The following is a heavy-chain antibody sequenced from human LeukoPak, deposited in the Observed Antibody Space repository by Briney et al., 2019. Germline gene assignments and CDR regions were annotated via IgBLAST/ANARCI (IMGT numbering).Heavy chain of an antibody. J-gene: IGHJ4*02. CDR2: INPSGGST. D-gene: IGHD1-14*01. CDR3: AREPGGY. V-gene: IGHV1-46*01. Sequence: ASVKVSCKASGYTSTNYYIHWVRQAPGQGLEWMGIINPSGGSTSYAQKFQGRVTMTRDMSTSTVYMELSSLRSEDTAVYYCAREPGGYWGQGTLVIVSS. CDR1: GYTSTNYY.